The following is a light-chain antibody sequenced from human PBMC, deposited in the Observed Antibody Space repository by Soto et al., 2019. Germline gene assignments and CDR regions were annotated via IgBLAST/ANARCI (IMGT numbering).Light chain of an antibody. CDR3: QQSFSTLLIT. Sequence: DIQMTQSPSSLSASIGDGVTITCRASQSINSYLNWYQQKPGKAPKLLISAASNLQSGVPSRCSGSGSGTDFPLTISSLQPEDFATYYCQQSFSTLLITFGQGTRLEIK. V-gene: IGKV1-39*01. CDR2: AAS. J-gene: IGKJ5*01. CDR1: QSINSY.